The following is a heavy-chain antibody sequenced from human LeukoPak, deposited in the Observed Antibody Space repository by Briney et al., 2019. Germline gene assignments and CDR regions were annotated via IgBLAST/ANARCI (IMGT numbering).Heavy chain of an antibody. D-gene: IGHD3-22*01. V-gene: IGHV3-64*01. CDR1: GFTFSSYA. CDR2: ISSNGGST. J-gene: IGHJ4*02. Sequence: PGGSLRLSYAASGFTFSSYAMHWVRQAPGKGLEYVSAISSNGGSTYYANSVKGRFTISRDNSKNTLYLQMGSLRAEDMAVYYCARGDSSGYSDFDYRGQGTLVTVSS. CDR3: ARGDSSGYSDFDY.